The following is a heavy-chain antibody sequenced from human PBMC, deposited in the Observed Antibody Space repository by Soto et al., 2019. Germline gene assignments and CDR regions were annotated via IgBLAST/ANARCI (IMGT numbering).Heavy chain of an antibody. CDR1: DFSFRNYG. Sequence: PGESLRLSCVASDFSFRNYGMHWVRQAPGKGLEWVADISYDGRNKYCAGSVKGRFTISRDNSKNTLYLQMNSLRTEDTAVYYCAKDWRWEQQIYDMNVWGQGTTVTVPS. J-gene: IGHJ6*02. CDR2: ISYDGRNK. D-gene: IGHD1-26*01. V-gene: IGHV3-30*18. CDR3: AKDWRWEQQIYDMNV.